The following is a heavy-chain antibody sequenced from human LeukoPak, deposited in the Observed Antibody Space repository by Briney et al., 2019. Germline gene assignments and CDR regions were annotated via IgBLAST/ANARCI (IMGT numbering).Heavy chain of an antibody. V-gene: IGHV1-3*01. CDR2: INAGNGNT. D-gene: IGHD6-19*01. Sequence: ASVKVSCKASGYTFTSYAMHWVRQAPGQRLEWMGWINAGNGNTKYSQKFQGRVTITRNTSASTAYMELSSLRSEDTAVYYCARERGSGWLNWFDPWGQGTLVTVSS. CDR3: ARERGSGWLNWFDP. CDR1: GYTFTSYA. J-gene: IGHJ5*02.